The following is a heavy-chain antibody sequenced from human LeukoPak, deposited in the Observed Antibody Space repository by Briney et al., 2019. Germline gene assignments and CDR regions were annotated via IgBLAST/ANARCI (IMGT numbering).Heavy chain of an antibody. Sequence: SETLSLTCTVSGGSISSYYWSWIRQPPGKGLEWIGYISYSGSTNYNPSLKSRVTISLDTSKNQFSLKLSAVTAADTAVYYCAGHHPRNTVDFWGQGTLVTVSS. V-gene: IGHV4-59*08. CDR1: GGSISSYY. D-gene: IGHD2/OR15-2a*01. J-gene: IGHJ4*02. CDR2: ISYSGST. CDR3: AGHHPRNTVDF.